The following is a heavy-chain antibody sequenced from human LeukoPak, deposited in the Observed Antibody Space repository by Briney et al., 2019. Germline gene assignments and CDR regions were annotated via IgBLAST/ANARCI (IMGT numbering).Heavy chain of an antibody. V-gene: IGHV3-72*01. CDR1: GFTFSDYY. D-gene: IGHD3-10*01. Sequence: GGSLRLSCAASGFTFSDYYMDWVRQAPGQGLEWVGLIRNKADGYNTIYAASVKGRFTISRGDSKNSVYLQMDSLKTEDTAVYYCGDLGSAGTDHWGQGTLVTVSS. CDR2: IRNKADGYNT. CDR3: GDLGSAGTDH. J-gene: IGHJ4*02.